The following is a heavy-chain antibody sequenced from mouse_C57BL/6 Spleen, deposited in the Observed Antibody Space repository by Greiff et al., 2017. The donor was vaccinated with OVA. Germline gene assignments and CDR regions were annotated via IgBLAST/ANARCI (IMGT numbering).Heavy chain of an antibody. J-gene: IGHJ1*03. CDR3: ARLELRDYFDV. CDR2: ISSGSSTI. Sequence: EVMLVESGGGLVKPGGSLKLSCAASGFTFSDYGMHGVRQAPEKGLEWVAYISSGSSTIYYADTVKGRFTISRDNAKTTLFLQMTSLRSEDTAMYYCARLELRDYFDVWGTGTTVTVSS. V-gene: IGHV5-17*01. CDR1: GFTFSDYG. D-gene: IGHD1-1*01.